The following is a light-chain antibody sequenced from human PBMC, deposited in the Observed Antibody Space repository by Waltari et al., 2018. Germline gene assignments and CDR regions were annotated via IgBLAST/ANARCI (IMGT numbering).Light chain of an antibody. CDR1: QSLLHGSANTF. CDR3: MQPRQTPWT. J-gene: IGKJ1*01. CDR2: FVS. V-gene: IGKV2-28*01. Sequence: DLVLPPSPLSLSVIRGQPAATSGRSVQSLLHGSANTFLAWYLQKPGQSPQLLISFVSNRASGVPDRFSGSGSGTDFTLKISSVEAEDVGVYFCMQPRQTPWTFGQGTRVEIK.